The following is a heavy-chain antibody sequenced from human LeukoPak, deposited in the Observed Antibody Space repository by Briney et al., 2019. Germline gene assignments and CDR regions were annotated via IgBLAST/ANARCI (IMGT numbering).Heavy chain of an antibody. J-gene: IGHJ4*02. D-gene: IGHD2-15*01. V-gene: IGHV1-2*02. CDR2: INPNSGGT. CDR3: ASGYCSGGSCYFDYFDY. Sequence: PWASVKVSCKASGYTFTGYYMHWVRQAPGQGLEWMGWINPNSGGTNYAQKFQGRVTMTRDKSIRTAYMELSRLTSDDTAVYYCASGYCSGGSCYFDYFDYWGQGTLVTVSS. CDR1: GYTFTGYY.